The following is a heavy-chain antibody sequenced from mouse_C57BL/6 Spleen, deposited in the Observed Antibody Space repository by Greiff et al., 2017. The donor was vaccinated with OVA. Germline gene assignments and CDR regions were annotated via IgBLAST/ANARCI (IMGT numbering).Heavy chain of an antibody. CDR1: GYTFTSYW. D-gene: IGHD2-2*01. J-gene: IGHJ3*01. CDR2: IDPSDSET. V-gene: IGHV1-52*01. Sequence: QVQLQQPGAELVRPGSSVKLSCKASGYTFTSYWMHWVKQRPIQGLEWIGNIDPSDSETHYNQKFKDKATLTVDKSSRTASMQLSSLTSEESAVYYGARGVYNGYDEAWFAYWGQGTLVTVSA. CDR3: ARGVYNGYDEAWFAY.